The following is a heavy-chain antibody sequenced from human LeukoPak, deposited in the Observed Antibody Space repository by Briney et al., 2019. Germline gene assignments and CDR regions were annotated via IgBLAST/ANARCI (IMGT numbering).Heavy chain of an antibody. J-gene: IGHJ4*02. CDR1: GGTFSSYA. D-gene: IGHD3-22*01. CDR3: ARGGGYYDSSSYFDY. V-gene: IGHV1-69*06. Sequence: WASVKVSCKASGGTFSSYAISWVRQAPGQGLEWMGEIIPIFGTANYAQKFQGRVTITADKSTSTAYMKLSSLRSEDTAVYYCARGGGYYDSSSYFDYWGQGTLVTVSS. CDR2: IIPIFGTA.